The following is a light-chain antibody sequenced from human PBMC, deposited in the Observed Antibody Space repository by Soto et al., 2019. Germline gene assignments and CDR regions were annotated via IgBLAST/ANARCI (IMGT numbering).Light chain of an antibody. V-gene: IGKV1-17*01. CDR3: LKHNRYPRT. CDR2: AAS. J-gene: IGKJ1*01. Sequence: DIQMTQSPSSLSASVGYSVTITCRASQGIRNDLAWYQQKPGTAPKRLIYAASSLQSGVQSRFSGSGSGTEFTLKITGLQPEDFATYYCLKHNRYPRTFGKGNTGDIK. CDR1: QGIRND.